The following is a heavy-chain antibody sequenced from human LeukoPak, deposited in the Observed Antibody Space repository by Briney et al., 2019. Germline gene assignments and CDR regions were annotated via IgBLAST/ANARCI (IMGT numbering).Heavy chain of an antibody. CDR1: AGTFSSYA. J-gene: IGHJ5*02. V-gene: IGHV1-69*05. Sequence: ASVKVSCKASAGTFSSYAISWVRQAPGQGIEWMGGIIPILGTANYAQKFQGRVTITTDESTSTAYMELSSLRSEDTAVYYCARGLTGTNWFDPWGQGTLVTVSS. CDR2: IIPILGTA. D-gene: IGHD1-7*01. CDR3: ARGLTGTNWFDP.